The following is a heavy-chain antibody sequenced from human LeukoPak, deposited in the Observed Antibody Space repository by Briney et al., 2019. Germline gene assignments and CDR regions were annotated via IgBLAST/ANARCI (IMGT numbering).Heavy chain of an antibody. CDR1: GGSISSGSYY. D-gene: IGHD5-12*01. J-gene: IGHJ4*02. CDR3: ARHPRRGYGPKGNFDY. V-gene: IGHV4-39*01. Sequence: SETLSLTCTVSGGSISSGSYYWGWIRQPPGKGLEWIGSIYYSGSTYYNPSLKSRVTISVDTSKNQFSLKLSSVTAADTAVYYCARHPRRGYGPKGNFDYWGQGTLVTVSS. CDR2: IYYSGST.